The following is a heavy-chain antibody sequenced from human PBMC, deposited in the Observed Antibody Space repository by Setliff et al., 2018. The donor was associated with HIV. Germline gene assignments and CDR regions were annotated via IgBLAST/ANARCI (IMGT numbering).Heavy chain of an antibody. V-gene: IGHV4-59*01. D-gene: IGHD2-15*01. CDR1: GGSISNYY. Sequence: SETLSLTCTVSGGSISNYYWSWIRQPPGKGLEWIGYIYFTGNTNYNPSLKSRVTISLATSKNQFSLKLSSVTAADTAVYFCARRLGYCSGGSCRTPSDYWGQGTLVTVSS. CDR2: IYFTGNT. CDR3: ARRLGYCSGGSCRTPSDY. J-gene: IGHJ4*02.